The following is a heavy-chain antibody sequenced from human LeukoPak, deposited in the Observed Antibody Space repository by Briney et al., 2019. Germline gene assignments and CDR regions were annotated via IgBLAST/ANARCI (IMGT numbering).Heavy chain of an antibody. D-gene: IGHD5-18*01. CDR2: INAYNGNA. Sequence: ASVKVSCKASGYTFTSYALSWVRQAPGQGLEWMGRINAYNGNANYAQVLQGRVTMTTDTSTSTAYMELRSLRSDDTAVYYCARALNSYGYSPFDSWGQGTLVTVSS. V-gene: IGHV1-18*01. CDR1: GYTFTSYA. J-gene: IGHJ4*02. CDR3: ARALNSYGYSPFDS.